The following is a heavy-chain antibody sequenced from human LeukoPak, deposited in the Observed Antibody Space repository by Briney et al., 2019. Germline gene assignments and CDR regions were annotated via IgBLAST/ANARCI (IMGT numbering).Heavy chain of an antibody. CDR1: GFTFSSYS. D-gene: IGHD2-15*01. CDR2: ISSSSSYI. Sequence: PGGSLRLSCAASGFTFSSYSMNWVRQAPGKGLEWVSSISSSSSYIYYADSVKGRFTISRDNAKNSLYLQMNSLRAEDTAVYYCARTIVGRRCWFDPWGQGTLVTVSS. V-gene: IGHV3-21*01. J-gene: IGHJ5*02. CDR3: ARTIVGRRCWFDP.